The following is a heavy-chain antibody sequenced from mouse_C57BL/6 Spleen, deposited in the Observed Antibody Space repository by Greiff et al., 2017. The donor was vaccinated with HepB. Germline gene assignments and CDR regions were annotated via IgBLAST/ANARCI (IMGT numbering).Heavy chain of an antibody. Sequence: EVKLMESGPVLVKPGASVKMSCKASGYTFTDYYMNWVKQSHGKSLEWIGVINPYNGGTSYNQKFKGKATLTVDKSSSTAYMELNSLTSEDSAVYYCARSDGYYDYWGQGTTLTVSS. J-gene: IGHJ2*01. CDR3: ARSDGYYDY. D-gene: IGHD2-3*01. CDR1: GYTFTDYY. CDR2: INPYNGGT. V-gene: IGHV1-19*01.